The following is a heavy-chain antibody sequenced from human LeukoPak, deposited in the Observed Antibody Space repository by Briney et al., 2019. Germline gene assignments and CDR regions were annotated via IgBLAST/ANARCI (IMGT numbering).Heavy chain of an antibody. Sequence: SETLSLTCTVSGGSISSYYWSWIRQPPGKGLEWIGRIYTSGSTNYNPSLKSRVTISVDTSKNQFSLKLSSVTAADTAVYYCAGGRSSSWYGDAFDIWGQGTMVTVSS. CDR2: IYTSGST. V-gene: IGHV4-4*08. D-gene: IGHD6-13*01. CDR3: AGGRSSSWYGDAFDI. J-gene: IGHJ3*02. CDR1: GGSISSYY.